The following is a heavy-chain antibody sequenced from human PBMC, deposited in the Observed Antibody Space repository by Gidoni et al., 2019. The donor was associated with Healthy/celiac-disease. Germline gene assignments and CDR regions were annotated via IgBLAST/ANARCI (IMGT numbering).Heavy chain of an antibody. CDR2: IKQDGSEK. V-gene: IGHV3-7*03. J-gene: IGHJ4*02. CDR3: ARDLRITIFGVGWRL. D-gene: IGHD3-3*01. Sequence: EVQLVESGGGLVQPGGSLRLSCAAAGFTFSRYWMNWVRQAPGKGLEWVANIKQDGSEKYYVDSVKGRFTISRDNAKNSLYLQMNSLRAEDTAVYYCARDLRITIFGVGWRLWGQGTLVTVSS. CDR1: GFTFSRYW.